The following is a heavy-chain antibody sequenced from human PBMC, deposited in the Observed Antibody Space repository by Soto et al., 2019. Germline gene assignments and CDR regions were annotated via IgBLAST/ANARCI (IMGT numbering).Heavy chain of an antibody. CDR3: ARGLGSLGRYYYYGMDV. Sequence: ASVKVSCKASGYTFTGYYMHWARQAPGQGLEWMGWINPNSGGTNYAQKFQGWVTMTRDTSISTAYMELSRLRSDDTAVYYCARGLGSLGRYYYYGMDVWGQGTTVTVSS. CDR2: INPNSGGT. CDR1: GYTFTGYY. V-gene: IGHV1-2*04. D-gene: IGHD3-10*01. J-gene: IGHJ6*02.